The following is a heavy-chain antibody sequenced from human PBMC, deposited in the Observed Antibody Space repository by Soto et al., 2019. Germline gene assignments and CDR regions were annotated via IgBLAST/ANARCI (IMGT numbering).Heavy chain of an antibody. CDR1: GCTFGSYW. Sequence: PGGSLRLSCAASGCTFGSYWRSWVRQAPGKGLELFAPIPIDASAKKYVDSVNGRFTMSRDTAQNSLYLQMASLRAEDPAVYYPPRDSGYGSGASVTHSLDSWGQGTRVTVS. CDR3: PRDSGYGSGASVTHSLDS. CDR2: IPIDASAK. D-gene: IGHD3-10*01. J-gene: IGHJ4*02. V-gene: IGHV3-7*01.